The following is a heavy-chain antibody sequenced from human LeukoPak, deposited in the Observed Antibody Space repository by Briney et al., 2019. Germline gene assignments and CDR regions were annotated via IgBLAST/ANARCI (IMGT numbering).Heavy chain of an antibody. V-gene: IGHV1-24*01. D-gene: IGHD3-22*01. CDR1: GYTLTDFS. CDR2: FNREDDEP. J-gene: IGHJ4*02. CDR3: ATLDSYYDNSGRPLIPD. Sequence: ASVKVSCNISGYTLTDFSMHWVRQAPGKGLEWMGGFNREDDEPIYAPHFRGRVTVTEDTSTDTAYMELSSLRSEDTAVYYCATLDSYYDNSGRPLIPDWGQGTLVTVSS.